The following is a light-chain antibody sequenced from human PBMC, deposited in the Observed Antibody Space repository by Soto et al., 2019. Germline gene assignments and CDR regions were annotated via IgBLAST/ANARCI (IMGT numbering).Light chain of an antibody. CDR2: WAS. Sequence: DIVMTQSPDSLAVSMDERATINGKSSQSVLYSSNNKNYLAWYQQKPGQPPKLLIYWASTRESGVPDRFSGSGSGTDFTLTISSLQAEDVAVYYCQQYYSTPWTFGQGSKVDI. CDR1: QSVLYSSNNKNY. V-gene: IGKV4-1*01. CDR3: QQYYSTPWT. J-gene: IGKJ1*01.